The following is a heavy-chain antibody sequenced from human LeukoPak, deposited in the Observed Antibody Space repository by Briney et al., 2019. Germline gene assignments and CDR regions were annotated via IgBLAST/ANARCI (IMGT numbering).Heavy chain of an antibody. CDR2: INPNSGGT. CDR3: ARAVVVLPAAIYYDSSGYLFDY. J-gene: IGHJ4*02. V-gene: IGHV1-2*02. CDR1: GYTFTGYY. D-gene: IGHD2-2*02. Sequence: GASVKVSCKASGYTFTGYYMHWVRQAPGQGLEWMGWINPNSGGTNYAQKFQGRVTMTRDTSISTAYMELSRLRSDDTAVYYCARAVVVLPAAIYYDSSGYLFDYWGQGTLVTVSS.